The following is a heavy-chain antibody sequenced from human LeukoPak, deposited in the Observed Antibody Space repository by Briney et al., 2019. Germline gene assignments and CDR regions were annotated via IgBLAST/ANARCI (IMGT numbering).Heavy chain of an antibody. J-gene: IGHJ6*02. D-gene: IGHD6-25*01. CDR1: GFPFRGYW. CDR3: AKNIAAPGRVDYQLYGMDE. V-gene: IGHV3-7*01. CDR2: IKQDASDS. Sequence: GGSLRLSCAASGFPFRGYWMTWVRQAPGKGLQWVASIKQDASDSRHVDSVKGRFTISRDNAKNSLFLQMNNLRPGDTAVYYCAKNIAAPGRVDYQLYGMDEWGQGTTVTVSS.